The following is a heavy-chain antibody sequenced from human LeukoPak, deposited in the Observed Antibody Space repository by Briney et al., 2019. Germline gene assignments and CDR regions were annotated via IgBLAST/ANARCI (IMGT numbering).Heavy chain of an antibody. V-gene: IGHV3-30-3*01. Sequence: GRSLRLSCAASGFTFSSYAMHWVRQAPGKGLEWVAVISYDGSNKYYADSVKGRFTISRDNSKNTLYLQMNSLRAEDTAVYYCAKAPRGSGPDNWFDPWGQGTLVTVSS. D-gene: IGHD3-10*01. CDR3: AKAPRGSGPDNWFDP. CDR1: GFTFSSYA. J-gene: IGHJ5*02. CDR2: ISYDGSNK.